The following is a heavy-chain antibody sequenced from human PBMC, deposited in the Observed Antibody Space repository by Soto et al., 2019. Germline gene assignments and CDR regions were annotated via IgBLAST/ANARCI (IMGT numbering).Heavy chain of an antibody. CDR1: GGSFSGYY. Sequence: SETLSLTCAVYGGSFSGYYWSWIRQPPGKGLEWIGEINHSGSTNYNPSLKSRVTISVDTSKNQSSLKLSSVTAADTAVYYCARAAAYSSSWSIYYYYGMDVWGQGTTVTVSS. CDR3: ARAAAYSSSWSIYYYYGMDV. J-gene: IGHJ6*02. CDR2: INHSGST. D-gene: IGHD6-13*01. V-gene: IGHV4-34*01.